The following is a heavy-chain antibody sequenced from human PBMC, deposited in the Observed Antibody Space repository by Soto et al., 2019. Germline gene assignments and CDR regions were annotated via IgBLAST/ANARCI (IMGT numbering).Heavy chain of an antibody. V-gene: IGHV1-69*12. D-gene: IGHD6-6*01. J-gene: IGHJ6*01. CDR1: GGTFSSYA. CDR2: IIPIFGTA. Sequence: QVQLVQSGAEVKKPGSSVKVSCKASGGTFSSYAISWVRQAPGQGLEWMGGIIPIFGTANYAQKFQGRVTVTADEATCTAYMELSSVRSEDTAGYYCAGQLVGVDYYYGMDVWGQGTTVPVSS. CDR3: AGQLVGVDYYYGMDV.